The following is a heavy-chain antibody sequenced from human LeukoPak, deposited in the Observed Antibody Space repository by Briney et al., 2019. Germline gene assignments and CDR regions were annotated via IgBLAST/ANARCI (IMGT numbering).Heavy chain of an antibody. V-gene: IGHV3-7*01. CDR3: TRVEETATTAAIIRKYSYYYYYMDV. J-gene: IGHJ6*03. CDR1: GFTFSTYR. D-gene: IGHD5-18*01. Sequence: RGSLRLSCAASGFTFSTYRMTWVRQAPGKGLEWVANIKQDGSEKHYVDSVKGRFTISRDNAKNSLYLQMSSLRAEDTAVYYCTRVEETATTAAIIRKYSYYYYYMDVWGKGNTVTVSS. CDR2: IKQDGSEK.